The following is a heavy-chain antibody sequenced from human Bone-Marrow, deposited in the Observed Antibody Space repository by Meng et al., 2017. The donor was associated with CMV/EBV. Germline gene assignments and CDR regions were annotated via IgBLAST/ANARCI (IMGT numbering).Heavy chain of an antibody. Sequence: SETRSPTCTVPGGSTSSSSYYWGWIRQPPGKGLEWIGSIYYSGSTYYNPSLKSRVTISVDTSKNQFSLKLSSVTAADTAVYYCARLIVVVPARGWFDPWGQGTLVNVAS. CDR3: ARLIVVVPARGWFDP. CDR1: GGSTSSSSYY. V-gene: IGHV4-39*01. J-gene: IGHJ5*02. D-gene: IGHD2-2*01. CDR2: IYYSGST.